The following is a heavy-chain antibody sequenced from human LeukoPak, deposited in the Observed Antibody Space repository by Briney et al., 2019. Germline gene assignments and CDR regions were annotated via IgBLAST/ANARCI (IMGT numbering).Heavy chain of an antibody. J-gene: IGHJ3*02. CDR1: GGSISSYY. CDR3: ASGVTVTKTNAFDI. D-gene: IGHD4-17*01. Sequence: PSETLSLTCTVSGGSISSYYWSWIRQPAGKGLQWIGRIYTSGSTNYNPSLKSRVTMSVDTSKNQSSLKLSSVTAADTAVYYCASGVTVTKTNAFDIWGQGTMVTVSS. CDR2: IYTSGST. V-gene: IGHV4-4*07.